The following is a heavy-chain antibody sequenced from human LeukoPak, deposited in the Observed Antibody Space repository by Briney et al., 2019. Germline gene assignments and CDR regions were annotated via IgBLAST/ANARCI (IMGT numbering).Heavy chain of an antibody. CDR1: GFTFSSYA. Sequence: PGGSLRLSCAASGFTFSSYAMSWVRQAPGKGLEWVSAISGSGGSTYYPDSVKGRFTIPKDNSKNTLYLQMNSLRAEDTAVYYCAKDRTIFGVVIISTYFDYWGQGTLVTVSS. CDR3: AKDRTIFGVVIISTYFDY. V-gene: IGHV3-23*01. CDR2: ISGSGGST. J-gene: IGHJ4*02. D-gene: IGHD3-3*01.